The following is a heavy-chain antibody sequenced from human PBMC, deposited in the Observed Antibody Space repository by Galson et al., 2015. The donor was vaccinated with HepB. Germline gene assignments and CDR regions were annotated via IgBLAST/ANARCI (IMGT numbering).Heavy chain of an antibody. D-gene: IGHD6-13*01. V-gene: IGHV3-43*01. Sequence: SLRLSCAASGFTFDDYTMHWVRQAPGKGLEWVSLIRWDGGSTYYADSVKGRFTISRDNSKNSLYLQMNSLRTEDTALYYCAKDSARSSWPKGHFDYWGQGTLVTVSS. J-gene: IGHJ4*02. CDR1: GFTFDDYT. CDR3: AKDSARSSWPKGHFDY. CDR2: IRWDGGST.